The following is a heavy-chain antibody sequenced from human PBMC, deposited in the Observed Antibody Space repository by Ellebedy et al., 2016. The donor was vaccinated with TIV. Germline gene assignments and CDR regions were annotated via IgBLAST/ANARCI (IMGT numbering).Heavy chain of an antibody. CDR1: GGSISSYY. CDR2: IYYSGST. Sequence: SETLSLTCTVSGGSISSYYWSWIRQPPGKGLEWIGYIYYSGSTNYNPSLKSRVTISVDTSKNQFSLKLSSVTAADTAVYYCARDGQWIQLWGQGTLVTVSS. CDR3: ARDGQWIQL. D-gene: IGHD5-18*01. V-gene: IGHV4-59*01. J-gene: IGHJ4*02.